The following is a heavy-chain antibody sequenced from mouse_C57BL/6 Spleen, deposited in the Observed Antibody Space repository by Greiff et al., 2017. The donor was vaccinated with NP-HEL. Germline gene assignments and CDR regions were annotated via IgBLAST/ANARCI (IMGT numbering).Heavy chain of an antibody. CDR1: GYTFTDYE. D-gene: IGHD1-1*01. V-gene: IGHV1-15*01. Sequence: QVQLKQSGAELVRPGASVTLSCKASGYTFTDYEMHWVKQTPVHGLEWIGAIDPETGGTAYNQKFKGKAILTADKSSSTAYMELRSLTSEDSAVYYCTRNYCSSYWYFDVWGTGTTVTVSS. CDR3: TRNYCSSYWYFDV. CDR2: IDPETGGT. J-gene: IGHJ1*03.